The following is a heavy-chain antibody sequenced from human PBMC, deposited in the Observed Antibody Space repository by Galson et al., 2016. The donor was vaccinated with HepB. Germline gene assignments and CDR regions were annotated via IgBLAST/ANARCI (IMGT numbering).Heavy chain of an antibody. CDR3: ASPRGRLVMPPDY. D-gene: IGHD6-6*01. Sequence: SLRLSCAASGFTFSSYTMNWVRQAPEKGLEWISSISSSSSSIYYADSVKGRFTVSRDNAKNSLFLQMNTLRAEDTAVYYCASPRGRLVMPPDYWGQGTLVTVSS. V-gene: IGHV3-21*01. CDR1: GFTFSSYT. CDR2: ISSSSSSI. J-gene: IGHJ4*02.